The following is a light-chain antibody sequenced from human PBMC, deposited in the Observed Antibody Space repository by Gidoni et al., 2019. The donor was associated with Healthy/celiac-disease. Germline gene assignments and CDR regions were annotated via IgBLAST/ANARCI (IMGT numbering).Light chain of an antibody. V-gene: IGKV3-20*01. Sequence: EIVLTQSPGTLSLSPGERATLSCRASQSVSSSYLAWYQQKPGQAPRLLIYGASSRATGIPDMFSGSGSGTDFTLTISRLEPVDFAVYYCQQYGSSPFTFGPGTKVDIK. J-gene: IGKJ3*01. CDR2: GAS. CDR1: QSVSSSY. CDR3: QQYGSSPFT.